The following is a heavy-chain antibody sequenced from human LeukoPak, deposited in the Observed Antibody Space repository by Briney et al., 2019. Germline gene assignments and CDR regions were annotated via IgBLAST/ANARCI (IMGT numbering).Heavy chain of an antibody. CDR1: GYSISSGYY. CDR3: ARGIAAAVKYNWFDP. Sequence: SETLSLTCTASGYSISSGYYWGWIRQPPGKGLEWIGSIYHSGSTYYNPSVKSRVTISVDTSKNQFSLKLSSVTAADTAVYYCARGIAAAVKYNWFDPWGQGTLVTVSS. D-gene: IGHD6-13*01. CDR2: IYHSGST. J-gene: IGHJ5*02. V-gene: IGHV4-38-2*02.